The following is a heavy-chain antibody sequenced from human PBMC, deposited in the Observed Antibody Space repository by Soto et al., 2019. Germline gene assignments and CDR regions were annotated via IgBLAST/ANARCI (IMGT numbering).Heavy chain of an antibody. J-gene: IGHJ4*02. CDR3: ARDGNYAIGGVDY. CDR2: ISSSSSTI. Sequence: EVQLVESGGGLVQPGGSLRLSCAAFGFTFSSYSMNWVRQAPGKGLEWVSYISSSSSTIYYADSVKGRFTISRDNAKNSLYLQMNSLRAEDTAVYYCARDGNYAIGGVDYWGQGTLVTVSS. V-gene: IGHV3-48*01. CDR1: GFTFSSYS. D-gene: IGHD1-7*01.